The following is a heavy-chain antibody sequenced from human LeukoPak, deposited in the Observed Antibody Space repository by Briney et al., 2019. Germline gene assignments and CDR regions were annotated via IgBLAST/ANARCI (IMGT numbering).Heavy chain of an antibody. J-gene: IGHJ4*02. CDR1: GGSISSYY. D-gene: IGHD4-17*01. CDR2: IYYSGST. Sequence: SETPSLTCTVSGGSISSYYWSWIRQPPGKGLEWIGYIYYSGSTNYNPSLKSRVTISVDTSKNQFSLKLSSVTAAGTAVYYCARHARRDYVVDYWGQGTLVTVSS. CDR3: ARHARRDYVVDY. V-gene: IGHV4-59*08.